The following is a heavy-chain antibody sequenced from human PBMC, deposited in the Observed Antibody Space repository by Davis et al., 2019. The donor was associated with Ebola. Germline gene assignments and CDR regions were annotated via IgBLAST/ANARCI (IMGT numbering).Heavy chain of an antibody. CDR3: ARRRIVGATGVDY. D-gene: IGHD1-26*01. CDR1: GGSISSSSYY. Sequence: SETLSLTCTVSGGSISSSSYYWGWIRQPPGKGLEWIGSIYYSGSTYYNPSLKSRVTISVDTSKNQFSLKLSSVTAADTAVYYCARRRIVGATGVDYWGQGTLVTVSS. V-gene: IGHV4-39*01. CDR2: IYYSGST. J-gene: IGHJ4*02.